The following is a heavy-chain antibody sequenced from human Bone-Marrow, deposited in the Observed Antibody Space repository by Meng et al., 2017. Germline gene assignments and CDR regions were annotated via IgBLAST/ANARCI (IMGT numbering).Heavy chain of an antibody. CDR1: GGSFSGYY. D-gene: IGHD6-19*01. CDR3: ARGRSSGWYRPEYFQH. V-gene: IGHV4-34*01. J-gene: IGHJ1*01. Sequence: QLQQWGPGLLKPPGPLSLTCAVYGGSFSGYYWSWIRQPPGKGLEWIGEINHSGSTNYNPSLKSRVTISVDTSKNQFSLKLSSVTAADTAVYYCARGRSSGWYRPEYFQHWGQGTLVTVSS. CDR2: INHSGST.